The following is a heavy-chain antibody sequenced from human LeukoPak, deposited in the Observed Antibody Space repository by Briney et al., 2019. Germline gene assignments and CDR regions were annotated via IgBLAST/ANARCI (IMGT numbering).Heavy chain of an antibody. CDR1: GFTFSDYY. CDR2: ISNSGRTI. Sequence: PGGSLRLSCAASGFTFSDYYMTWIRQAPGKGPEWVSYISNSGRTIYYADSVKGRFTISRDNAKSSLFLQITSLTVEDLAVYYCARIIAVAPYYYYYMDVWGRGTTVTVSS. D-gene: IGHD6-19*01. CDR3: ARIIAVAPYYYYYMDV. J-gene: IGHJ6*03. V-gene: IGHV3-11*04.